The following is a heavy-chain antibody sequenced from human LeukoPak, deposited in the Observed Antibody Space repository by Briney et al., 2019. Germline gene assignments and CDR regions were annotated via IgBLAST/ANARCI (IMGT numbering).Heavy chain of an antibody. D-gene: IGHD1-26*01. Sequence: IYTGGGRYYADSVRGRFTISRDNSKNTLYLQMNSLRAEDTAVYYCARGRAGATYYFDYWGQGTLVTVSS. CDR3: ARGRAGATYYFDY. V-gene: IGHV3-53*01. CDR2: IYTGGGR. J-gene: IGHJ4*02.